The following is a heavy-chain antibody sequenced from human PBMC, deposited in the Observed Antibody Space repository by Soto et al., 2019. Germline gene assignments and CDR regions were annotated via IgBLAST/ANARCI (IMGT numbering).Heavy chain of an antibody. CDR1: GYSFTSYW. D-gene: IGHD5-12*01. Sequence: PGESLKISCKGSGYSFTSYWIGWVRQMPGKGLEWMGIIYPGDSDTRYSPSFQGQVTISADKSISTAYLQWSSLKASDTAMYYCARQIGSGYDSDYYYYVDVWGKGTTVTVSS. CDR3: ARQIGSGYDSDYYYYVDV. J-gene: IGHJ6*03. CDR2: IYPGDSDT. V-gene: IGHV5-51*01.